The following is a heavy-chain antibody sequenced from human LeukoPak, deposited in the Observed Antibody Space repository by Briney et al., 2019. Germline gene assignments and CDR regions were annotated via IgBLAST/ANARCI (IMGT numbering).Heavy chain of an antibody. CDR3: AKDSDYGDYVSYFDC. Sequence: GGSLRLSCAASGFTFSSYGMHWVRQAPGKGLEWVAFIRYDGSNKYYADSVKGRFTISRDNSKNTLYLQMNSLRAEDTAVYYCAKDSDYGDYVSYFDCWGQGTLVTVSS. J-gene: IGHJ4*02. CDR2: IRYDGSNK. D-gene: IGHD4-17*01. V-gene: IGHV3-30*02. CDR1: GFTFSSYG.